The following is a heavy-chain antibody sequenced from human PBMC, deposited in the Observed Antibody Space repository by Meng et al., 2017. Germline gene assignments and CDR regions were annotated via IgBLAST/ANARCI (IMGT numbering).Heavy chain of an antibody. CDR1: GGSISSSNW. Sequence: SETLSLTCAVSGGSISSSNWWSWVRQPPGKGLEWIGEIYHSGSTNYNPSLKSRVTISVDTSKNQFSLKLSSVTAADTAVYYCAREDNKYYYDSSGYSPFDYWGQGTLVTVSS. CDR2: IYHSGST. D-gene: IGHD3-22*01. J-gene: IGHJ4*02. V-gene: IGHV4-4*02. CDR3: AREDNKYYYDSSGYSPFDY.